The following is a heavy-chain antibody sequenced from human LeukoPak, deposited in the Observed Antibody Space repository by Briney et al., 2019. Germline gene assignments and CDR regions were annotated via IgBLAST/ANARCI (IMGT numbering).Heavy chain of an antibody. CDR1: GGSISSYY. Sequence: PSETLSLTCTVSGGSISSYYWSWIRQPPGKGLEWIGYIYYSGSTNYNPSLKSRVTISVDTSKNQFSLKLSSVTAADTAVYYCARARPITMVRGVRLSPFDPWGQGTLVTVSS. J-gene: IGHJ5*02. CDR3: ARARPITMVRGVRLSPFDP. CDR2: IYYSGST. V-gene: IGHV4-59*12. D-gene: IGHD3-10*01.